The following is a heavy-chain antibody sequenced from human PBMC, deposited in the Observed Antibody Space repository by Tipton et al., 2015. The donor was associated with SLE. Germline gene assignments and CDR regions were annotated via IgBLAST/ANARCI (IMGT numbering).Heavy chain of an antibody. D-gene: IGHD5-18*01. CDR1: GSSISSSSHY. V-gene: IGHV4-39*01. CDR3: ASLPRSGIQLWSPKFFDY. Sequence: TLSLTCTISGSSISSSSHYWGWIRQPPGKGLEWIGSIYYTGSTYYNPSLKSRVTISADAPKNQFSLNLSSVTAADTAVYYCASLPRSGIQLWSPKFFDYWGQGTLVTVSS. CDR2: IYYTGST. J-gene: IGHJ4*02.